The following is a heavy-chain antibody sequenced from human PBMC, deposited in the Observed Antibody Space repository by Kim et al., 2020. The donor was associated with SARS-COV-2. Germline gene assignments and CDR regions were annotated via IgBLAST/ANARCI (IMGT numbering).Heavy chain of an antibody. J-gene: IGHJ6*02. CDR3: ARLIRLVGLDV. D-gene: IGHD1-1*01. Sequence: SETLSLTCTVSGGSISSNNYYWGWVRQPPGKGLEHIGSIFHSGSTDYNPSPKSRVTISVDTSKNQFSLKLSSVTAADTAVYYCARLIRLVGLDVWGQGTTVTLSS. V-gene: IGHV4-39*01. CDR1: GGSISSNNYY. CDR2: IFHSGST.